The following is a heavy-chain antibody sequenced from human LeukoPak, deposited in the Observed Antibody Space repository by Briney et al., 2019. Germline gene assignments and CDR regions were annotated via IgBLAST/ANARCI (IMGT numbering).Heavy chain of an antibody. CDR2: ISSSSSYI. Sequence: GGSLRLSCAASGFTFSSYSMNWVRQAPGKGLEWVSSISSSSSYIYYADSVKGRFTISRDNAKSSLYLQMNSLRAEDTAVYYCARPIFGGAFDIWGQGTMVTVSS. D-gene: IGHD3-3*01. CDR3: ARPIFGGAFDI. CDR1: GFTFSSYS. V-gene: IGHV3-21*01. J-gene: IGHJ3*02.